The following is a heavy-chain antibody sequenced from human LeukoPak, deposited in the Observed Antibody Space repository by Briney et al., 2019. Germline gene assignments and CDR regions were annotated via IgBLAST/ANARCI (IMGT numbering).Heavy chain of an antibody. J-gene: IGHJ4*02. V-gene: IGHV4-59*01. CDR3: ARDVGASNFDS. CDR1: GGSISSYY. CDR2: IYYSGST. D-gene: IGHD1-26*01. Sequence: SETLSLTCTVSGGSISSYYWSWIRQPPGKGLEWIGYIYYSGSTNYNPSLKSRVTISVDTSKKQFSLKLSSVTAADTAVYYCARDVGASNFDSWGQGVQVTVSS.